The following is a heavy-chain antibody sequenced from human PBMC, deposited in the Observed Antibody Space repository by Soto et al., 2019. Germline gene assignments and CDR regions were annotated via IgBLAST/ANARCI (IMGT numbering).Heavy chain of an antibody. CDR2: ISYDGSNK. V-gene: IGHV3-30-3*01. CDR3: AREFWSGPRYYYVMAV. CDR1: GFTFSSYA. J-gene: IGHJ6*02. D-gene: IGHD3-3*01. Sequence: GGSLRLSCAASGFTFSSYAMHWVRQAPGKGLEWVAVISYDGSNKYYADSVKGRFTISRDNSKNTLYLQMNSLRAEDTAVYYCAREFWSGPRYYYVMAVWGQGTTVTVSS.